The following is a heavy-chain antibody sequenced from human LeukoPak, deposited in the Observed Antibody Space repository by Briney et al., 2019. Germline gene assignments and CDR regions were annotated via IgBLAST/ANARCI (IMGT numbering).Heavy chain of an antibody. CDR2: ISYDGGNK. CDR3: AKEGPYCSSTSCRYYFDY. V-gene: IGHV3-30*18. D-gene: IGHD2-2*01. Sequence: GGSLRLSCAASGFTFSSYGMHWVRQAPGKGLEWVAVISYDGGNKYYADSVKGRFTISRDNSKNTLYLQMNSLRAEDTAVYYCAKEGPYCSSTSCRYYFDYWGQGTLVTVSS. J-gene: IGHJ4*02. CDR1: GFTFSSYG.